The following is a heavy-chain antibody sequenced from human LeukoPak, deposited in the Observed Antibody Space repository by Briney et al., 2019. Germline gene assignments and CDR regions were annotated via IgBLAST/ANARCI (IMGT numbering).Heavy chain of an antibody. J-gene: IGHJ4*02. Sequence: SETLSLTCTVSGGSISSYYWSWLRQPPGKGLEWIGYIYYSGSTNYNPSLKSRITISVDTSKNQFSLKLNSVTAADTAVYYCARHRWLLPELPDYFDYWGQGTLVTVSS. CDR3: ARHRWLLPELPDYFDY. V-gene: IGHV4-59*08. CDR2: IYYSGST. CDR1: GGSISSYY. D-gene: IGHD2-15*01.